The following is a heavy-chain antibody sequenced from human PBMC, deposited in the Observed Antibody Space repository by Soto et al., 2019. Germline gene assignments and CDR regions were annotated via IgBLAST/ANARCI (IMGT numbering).Heavy chain of an antibody. V-gene: IGHV4-34*01. J-gene: IGHJ4*02. CDR2: INHSGST. D-gene: IGHD3-3*01. Sequence: SETLSLTCAVYGGSFSGYYWSRIRQPPGKGLEWIGEINHSGSTNYNPSLKSRVTISVDTSKNQFSLKLSSVTAADTAVYYCARTGRFLEWFQRGYFDYWGQGTLVTVSS. CDR1: GGSFSGYY. CDR3: ARTGRFLEWFQRGYFDY.